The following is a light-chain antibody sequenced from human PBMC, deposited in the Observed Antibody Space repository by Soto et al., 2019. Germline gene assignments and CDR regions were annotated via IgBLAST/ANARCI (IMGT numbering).Light chain of an antibody. CDR3: QQRSNWRGVIT. J-gene: IGKJ5*01. V-gene: IGKV3-11*01. Sequence: EIVLTQSPATLSLSPGERATLSCRASQSVSSYLAWYQQKPGQAPRLLIYDASNRATGIPARFSGSGSGTDFTLTISSLEPEDFAVYYCQQRSNWRGVITFGQGTRLEIK. CDR1: QSVSSY. CDR2: DAS.